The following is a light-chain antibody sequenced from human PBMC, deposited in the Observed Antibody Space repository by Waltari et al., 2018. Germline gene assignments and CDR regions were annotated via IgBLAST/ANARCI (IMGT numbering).Light chain of an antibody. CDR2: VAS. CDR3: QQLYSYPRT. Sequence: IQLTQSPSSLSASVGDRVTITCRASRGIDNYLAWYQQQPGKAPKLLIYVASTLQSGVPSRFSGSGSGTDFTLTISSLQPEDFATYYCQQLYSYPRTFGPGTKVDIK. CDR1: RGIDNY. J-gene: IGKJ3*01. V-gene: IGKV1-9*01.